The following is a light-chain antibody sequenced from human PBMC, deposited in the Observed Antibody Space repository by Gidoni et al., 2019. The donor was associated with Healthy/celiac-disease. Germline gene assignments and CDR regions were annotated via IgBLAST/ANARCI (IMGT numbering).Light chain of an antibody. J-gene: IGKJ2*01. CDR1: QSVSSSY. CDR2: GAS. Sequence: EIVLTQSPGTLSLSPGERATLSCRASQSVSSSYLDLYQQKPGQAPRLLIYGASSRATGIPDRFSGSGSGTDFTRTISRMEPEDFAVYYCQQDGSSRTFGQGTKLEIK. V-gene: IGKV3-20*01. CDR3: QQDGSSRT.